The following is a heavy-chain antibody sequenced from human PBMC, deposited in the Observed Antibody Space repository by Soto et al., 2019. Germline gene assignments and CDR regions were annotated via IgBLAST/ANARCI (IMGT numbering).Heavy chain of an antibody. CDR3: AREIRRTIDY. CDR1: GGSISNGSYC. CDR2: IYYSGST. D-gene: IGHD1-1*01. V-gene: IGHV4-61*01. Sequence: SETLSLTCTVAGGSISNGSYCWIWIRQPPGKGLEWIGYIYYSGSTNYNPSLKSRVTISVDTSKNQFSLKLSSVTAADTAVYYCAREIRRTIDYWGQGTLVTVSS. J-gene: IGHJ4*02.